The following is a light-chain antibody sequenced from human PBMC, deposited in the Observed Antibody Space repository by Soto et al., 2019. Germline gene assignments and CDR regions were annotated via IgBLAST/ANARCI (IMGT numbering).Light chain of an antibody. V-gene: IGLV2-14*01. J-gene: IGLJ1*01. CDR3: SSYTSSSTLYV. Sequence: QSALTQPASVYGSPGQSITISCAGTSSDIGGYNYVSWYQQHPGKAPKVMIYEVSNRPSGVSNRFSGSKSGNTASLTISGLQAEDEADYYCSSYTSSSTLYVFGTGTKVTV. CDR2: EVS. CDR1: SSDIGGYNY.